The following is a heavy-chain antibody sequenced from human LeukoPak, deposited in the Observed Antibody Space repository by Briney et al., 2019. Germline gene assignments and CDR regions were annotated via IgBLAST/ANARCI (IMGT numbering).Heavy chain of an antibody. CDR2: IYYSGST. D-gene: IGHD6-19*01. Sequence: SETLSLTCTVSGGSISSSSYYWGWIRQPPGKGLEWIGSIYYSGSTYYNPSLKSRVTISVDTSKNQFSLKLSSVTAADTAVYYCDRIFSAGIAVVGIEYWGEGTLVTVSS. CDR3: DRIFSAGIAVVGIEY. V-gene: IGHV4-39*07. J-gene: IGHJ4*02. CDR1: GGSISSSSYY.